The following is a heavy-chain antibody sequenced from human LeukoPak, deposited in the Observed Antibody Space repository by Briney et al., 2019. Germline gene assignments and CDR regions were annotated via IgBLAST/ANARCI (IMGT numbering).Heavy chain of an antibody. CDR1: GFTFSSYE. CDR2: ISSSGSTI. CDR3: VRDVGYSAYD. V-gene: IGHV3-48*01. D-gene: IGHD5-12*01. J-gene: IGHJ4*02. Sequence: GGSLRLSCAASGFTFSSYEMNWVRQAPGKGLEWVSYISSSGSTISYADSVKGRFTISRDNAMNTVFLQMNSLRAEDTAVYYCVRDVGYSAYDWGQGTLVTVSS.